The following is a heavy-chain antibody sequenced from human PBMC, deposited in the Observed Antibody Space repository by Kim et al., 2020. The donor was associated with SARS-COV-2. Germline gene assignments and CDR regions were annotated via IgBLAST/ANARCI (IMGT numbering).Heavy chain of an antibody. J-gene: IGHJ4*02. V-gene: IGHV1-69*13. CDR1: EDTFSAYV. D-gene: IGHD2-15*01. Sequence: SVKVSCKASEDTFSAYVVDWVRQAPGQGLEWLGGIIPLFGTPDYAQKFQGRLTISADESTSTAYMELRSLRSDDTAIYYCTRGGYCRASRCYGPGEKFDCWGQGTLVPVSS. CDR3: TRGGYCRASRCYGPGEKFDC. CDR2: IIPLFGTP.